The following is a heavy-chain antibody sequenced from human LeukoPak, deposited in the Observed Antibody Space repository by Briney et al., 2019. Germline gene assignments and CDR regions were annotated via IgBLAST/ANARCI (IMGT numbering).Heavy chain of an antibody. J-gene: IGHJ4*02. D-gene: IGHD2-15*01. CDR2: IIPIFGTA. V-gene: IGHV1-69*06. CDR1: GGTFSSYA. Sequence: SVKVSCKASGGTFSSYAISWVRQAPGQGLEWMGGIIPIFGTANYAQKFQGRVTITADKSTSTAYMELSSLKSDDMAMYYCARSPLLPYLAYWGQGTLVTISS. CDR3: ARSPLLPYLAY.